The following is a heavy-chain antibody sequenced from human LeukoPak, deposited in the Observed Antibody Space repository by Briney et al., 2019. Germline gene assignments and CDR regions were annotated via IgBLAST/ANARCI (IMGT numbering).Heavy chain of an antibody. CDR1: GFTFSSYA. D-gene: IGHD5-12*01. CDR2: ISGSGGST. J-gene: IGHJ4*02. CDR3: AKDPREIVATIFDY. V-gene: IGHV3-23*01. Sequence: GGSLRLSRAASGFTFSSYAISWVRQAPGKGLEWVSAISGSGGSTYYAESVKGGFTISRENSKNPLYLQMNSLRAEDTAVYYCAKDPREIVATIFDYWGQGTLVTVSS.